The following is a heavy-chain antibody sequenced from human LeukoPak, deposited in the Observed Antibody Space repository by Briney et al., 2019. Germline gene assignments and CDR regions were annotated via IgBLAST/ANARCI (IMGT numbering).Heavy chain of an antibody. CDR2: IYYSGST. D-gene: IGHD3-22*01. J-gene: IGHJ4*02. CDR1: GGSISSYY. V-gene: IGHV4-59*08. CDR3: ARHTYYYDSSGYYYYFDY. Sequence: PSETLSLTCTVSGGSISSYYWSWIRQPPGKGLEWIGYIYYSGSTNYKPSLKSRVTISVDTSKNQFSLKLSSVTAADTAVYYCARHTYYYDSSGYYYYFDYWGQGTLVTVSS.